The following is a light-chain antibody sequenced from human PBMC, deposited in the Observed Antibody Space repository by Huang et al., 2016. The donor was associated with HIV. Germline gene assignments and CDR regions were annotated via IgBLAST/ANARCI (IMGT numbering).Light chain of an antibody. CDR1: QSLLSTSNSQNY. J-gene: IGKJ3*01. CDR2: WAS. Sequence: VLTQSPDSLAVSLGERATINCKSSQSLLSTSNSQNYLAWYQQKLGQPPKLLIYWASTRAPGVPARFSGSGSGPDFSLTIANLQAEDVAVYYCQQYYTIPRTFGPGTKVEIK. CDR3: QQYYTIPRT. V-gene: IGKV4-1*01.